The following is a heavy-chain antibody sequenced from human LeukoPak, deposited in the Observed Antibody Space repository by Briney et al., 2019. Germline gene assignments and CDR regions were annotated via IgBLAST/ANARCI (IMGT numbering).Heavy chain of an antibody. J-gene: IGHJ4*02. CDR2: IGDTGGTT. Sequence: GGSLRRSCSASGFTFSNYNMHWVRQSPGKGLEHVSIIGDTGGTTRYADSVKGRFSVSRDNSKNTLYLQMSSLRPDDTAIYYRVKDLTYTFDYWGQGTLVTVSS. V-gene: IGHV3-64D*09. D-gene: IGHD3-16*01. CDR3: VKDLTYTFDY. CDR1: GFTFSNYN.